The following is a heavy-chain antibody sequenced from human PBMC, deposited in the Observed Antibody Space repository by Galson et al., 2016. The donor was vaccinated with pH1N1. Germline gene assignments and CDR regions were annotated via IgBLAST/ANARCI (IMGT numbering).Heavy chain of an antibody. CDR3: ASDTVPNGSDF. V-gene: IGHV3-53*01. D-gene: IGHD4-17*01. Sequence: SLRLSCAASGFLVTNKFMSWVRQAPGKGLEWVSIIYAGGSTYYTDSLEGRFTISRDNSKNTLYLHMNRLKAEDTAVYYCASDTVPNGSDFWGRGTLVTVSS. CDR1: GFLVTNKF. J-gene: IGHJ4*02. CDR2: IYAGGST.